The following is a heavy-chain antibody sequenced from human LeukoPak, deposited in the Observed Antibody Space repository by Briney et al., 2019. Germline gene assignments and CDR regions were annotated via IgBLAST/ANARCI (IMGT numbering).Heavy chain of an antibody. CDR3: ARSTFNYGAFDI. D-gene: IGHD4-11*01. V-gene: IGHV1-46*01. J-gene: IGHJ3*02. Sequence: ASVKVSCKASGYTFTSYYMHWVRQAPGQGLEWMGVINPSGSITSYAQNFQGRVTMTRDTSTSTAYMELSSLRSEDTAVYYCARSTFNYGAFDIWGQGTMVTVSS. CDR1: GYTFTSYY. CDR2: INPSGSIT.